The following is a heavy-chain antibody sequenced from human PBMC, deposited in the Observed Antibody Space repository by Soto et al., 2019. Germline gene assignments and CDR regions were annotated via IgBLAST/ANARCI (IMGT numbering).Heavy chain of an antibody. CDR1: GGSISSGGYY. CDR3: ARYTVVRRGRLFYFDY. D-gene: IGHD2-15*01. J-gene: IGHJ4*02. V-gene: IGHV4-31*03. CDR2: IYYSGST. Sequence: QVQLQESGPGLVKPSQTLSLTCTVSGGSISSGGYYWSWIRQHPGKGLEWIGYIYYSGSTYYNPSLKSRVTMSVDTSKNQFSLKLSSVTAADTAGYYCARYTVVRRGRLFYFDYWGQGTLVTVSS.